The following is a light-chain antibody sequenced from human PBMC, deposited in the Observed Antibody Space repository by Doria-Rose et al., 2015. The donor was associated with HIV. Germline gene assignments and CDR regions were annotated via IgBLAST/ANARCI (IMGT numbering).Light chain of an antibody. CDR1: QSFSSTY. CDR3: HQYGTSWT. Sequence: EIVLTQSPGTLSLSPGERATLSCRASQSFSSTYLAWYQQKPGQAPSLLIYDGSTRATGIQDRFSASGSGTDFTLTINRLEPEDFALYYCHQYGTSWTFGQGTKMEI. CDR2: DGS. J-gene: IGKJ1*01. V-gene: IGKV3-20*01.